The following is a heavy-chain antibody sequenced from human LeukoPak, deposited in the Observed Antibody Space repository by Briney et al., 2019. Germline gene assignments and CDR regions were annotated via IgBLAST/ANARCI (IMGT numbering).Heavy chain of an antibody. Sequence: ASVKVSCKASGFTFTGYYIYWVRQAPGQGLVWMGWISPNSGGTNYALKFQGRVTMTRDTSISTAYMELSRLRSDDTAVYYCARGPRYGSGNYYNNYWGQGTLVTVSS. CDR3: ARGPRYGSGNYYNNY. V-gene: IGHV1-2*02. J-gene: IGHJ4*02. CDR2: ISPNSGGT. CDR1: GFTFTGYY. D-gene: IGHD3-10*01.